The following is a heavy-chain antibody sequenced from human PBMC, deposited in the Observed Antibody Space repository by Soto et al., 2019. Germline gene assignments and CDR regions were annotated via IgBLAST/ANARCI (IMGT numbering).Heavy chain of an antibody. Sequence: SETLSLTCTVSGASITSYYWNWIRQSPGRGLEWIGYIFYSGTTNYNPTLKSRVTISVDTSKNQFSLKLSSVTAADTAVYYCARELGYGDYFDYWGQGTLVTVSS. J-gene: IGHJ4*02. CDR1: GASITSYY. D-gene: IGHD4-17*01. V-gene: IGHV4-59*01. CDR3: ARELGYGDYFDY. CDR2: IFYSGTT.